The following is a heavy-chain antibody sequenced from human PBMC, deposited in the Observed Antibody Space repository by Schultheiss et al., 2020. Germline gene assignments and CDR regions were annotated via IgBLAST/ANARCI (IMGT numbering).Heavy chain of an antibody. Sequence: TLSLTCTVSGGSISSSSYYWGWIRQPPGKGLEWIGSIYYSGSTYYNPSLKSRVTISVDTSKNQFSLKLSSVTAEDTAVYYCAREGPYGSYWDYWGQGTLVTVSS. CDR2: IYYSGST. J-gene: IGHJ4*02. CDR1: GGSISSSSYY. V-gene: IGHV4-39*07. D-gene: IGHD1-26*01. CDR3: AREGPYGSYWDY.